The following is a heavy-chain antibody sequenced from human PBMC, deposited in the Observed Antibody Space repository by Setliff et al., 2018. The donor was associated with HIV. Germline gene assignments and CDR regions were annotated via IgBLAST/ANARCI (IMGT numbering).Heavy chain of an antibody. D-gene: IGHD2-2*02. V-gene: IGHV5-51*01. CDR2: IYPGDSDT. J-gene: IGHJ3*01. CDR3: ARRPVSDTFDV. Sequence: PGESLKISCKGSGYSFTSYWIGWVRQMPGKGLEWMGIIYPGDSDTRYGPSFEGQVTISADWSITTAFLQWNSLKASDTAMYYCARRPVSDTFDVWGQGTMVTVSS. CDR1: GYSFTSYW.